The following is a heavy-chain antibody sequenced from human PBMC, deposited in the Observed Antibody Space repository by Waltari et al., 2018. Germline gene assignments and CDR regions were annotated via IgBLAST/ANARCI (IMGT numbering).Heavy chain of an antibody. Sequence: EVQLVESGGGLVQPGGSLRLSCAASGFPLSGTWLHWVRKVPGKGLVWVSRISGDGSTINYADSVKGRFTISRDTAKNTLYLQMNSLRAEDTAVYYCARGADLRGQGILVTVSS. D-gene: IGHD3-3*01. CDR3: ARGADL. CDR1: GFPLSGTW. J-gene: IGHJ4*02. V-gene: IGHV3-74*01. CDR2: ISGDGSTI.